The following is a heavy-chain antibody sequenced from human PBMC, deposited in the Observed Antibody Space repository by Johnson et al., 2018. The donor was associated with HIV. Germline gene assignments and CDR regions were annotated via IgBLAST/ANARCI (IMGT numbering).Heavy chain of an antibody. CDR1: GFIFSDHY. J-gene: IGHJ3*02. D-gene: IGHD3-22*01. Sequence: VQLVESGGGLVRPGGSLRLSCAASGFIFSDHYMSWIRQAPGKGLEWVSYISSSGSTIYYADSVKGRFTISRDNAKNSLYLQMNSLRAEDTAVYFCARVTKYYFDSSVDAFDIWGQGTVVTVSS. V-gene: IGHV3-11*04. CDR3: ARVTKYYFDSSVDAFDI. CDR2: ISSSGSTI.